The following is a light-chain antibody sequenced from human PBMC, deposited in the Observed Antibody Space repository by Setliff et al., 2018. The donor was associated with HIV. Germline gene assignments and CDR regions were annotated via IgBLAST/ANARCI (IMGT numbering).Light chain of an antibody. CDR2: EVR. Sequence: QSALAQPASVSGSPGQSITISCTGTSRDVGGYNYVSWYQQHPGKAPKLTIYEVRNRPSGVSSRFSGSKSGNTASLTISGLQTEDEADYYCSSYAITNTLPFGTGTKVTVL. V-gene: IGLV2-14*01. CDR1: SRDVGGYNY. CDR3: SSYAITNTLP. J-gene: IGLJ1*01.